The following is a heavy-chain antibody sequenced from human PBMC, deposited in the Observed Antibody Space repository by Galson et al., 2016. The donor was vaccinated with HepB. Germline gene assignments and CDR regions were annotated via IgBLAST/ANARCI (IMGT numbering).Heavy chain of an antibody. CDR1: GFTFTKYS. Sequence: SLRLSCAASGFTFTKYSMQWVRQAPGKGLVWVSLINSDGSTTTYADSVKGRFTISSDNAKDTLYLQMNSLRVEDTAVYYCASNGNEIWGPGTMVTVSS. CDR2: INSDGSTT. CDR3: ASNGNEI. J-gene: IGHJ3*02. V-gene: IGHV3-74*01. D-gene: IGHD2-8*01.